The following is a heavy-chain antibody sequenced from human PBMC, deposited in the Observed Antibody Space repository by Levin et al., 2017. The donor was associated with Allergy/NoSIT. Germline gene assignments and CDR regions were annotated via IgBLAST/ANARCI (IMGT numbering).Heavy chain of an antibody. CDR2: IRSKAYGGTT. CDR3: TTDYSGSSRGPPQDALDI. J-gene: IGHJ3*02. V-gene: IGHV3-49*03. CDR1: GFTFGDYA. D-gene: IGHD1-26*01. Sequence: SCTASGFTFGDYAMSWFRQAPGKGLEWVGFIRSKAYGGTTEYAASVKGRFTISRDDSKSIAYLQMNSLKTEDTAVYYCTTDYSGSSRGPPQDALDIWGQGTMVTVSS.